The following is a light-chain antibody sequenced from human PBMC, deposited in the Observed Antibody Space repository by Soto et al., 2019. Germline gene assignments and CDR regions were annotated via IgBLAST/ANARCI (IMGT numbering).Light chain of an antibody. CDR3: QQYNNSPLS. J-gene: IGKJ4*01. CDR2: DAS. CDR1: QSVSSY. V-gene: IGKV3D-15*01. Sequence: EIVMTQSPATLSVSPGERATLSCRASQSVSSYLAWYQREPGQAPRFLINDASDSATGIPDGFSGSGSGTDFTLTSSSLQSDDIATYYCQQYNNSPLSFGGETKVEIK.